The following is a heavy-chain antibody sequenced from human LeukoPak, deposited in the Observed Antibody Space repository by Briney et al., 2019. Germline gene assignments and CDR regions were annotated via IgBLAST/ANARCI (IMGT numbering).Heavy chain of an antibody. CDR1: GLTFSRYG. Sequence: GRSLRPSCAASGLTFSRYGMHWVRQAPGKGLVWVAVIWYGGSNKYYADSVKGRFSISRDNSKNTLYLQMNSLRAEDTAVYYCARSYYYGSGSYFPFDIWAKGQWSPSLQ. CDR2: IWYGGSNK. V-gene: IGHV3-33*01. J-gene: IGHJ3*02. CDR3: ARSYYYGSGSYFPFDI. D-gene: IGHD3-10*01.